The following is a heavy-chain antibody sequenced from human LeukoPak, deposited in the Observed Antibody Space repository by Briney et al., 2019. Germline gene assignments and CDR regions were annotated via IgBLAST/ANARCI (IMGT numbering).Heavy chain of an antibody. CDR2: IIPIFGTA. CDR1: GGTFSSYA. D-gene: IGHD1-26*01. V-gene: IGHV1-69*13. J-gene: IGHJ4*02. CDR3: ARGSLLEIVGAIDY. Sequence: GASVKVSCKASGGTFSSYAISWVRQAPGQGLEWMGGIIPIFGTANYAQKSQGRVTITADESTSTAYMELSSLRSEDTAVYYCARGSLLEIVGAIDYWGQGTLVTVSS.